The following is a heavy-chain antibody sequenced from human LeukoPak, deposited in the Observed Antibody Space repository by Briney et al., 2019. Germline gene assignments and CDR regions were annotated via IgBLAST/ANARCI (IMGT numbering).Heavy chain of an antibody. Sequence: GGSLRLSCAASGFTFSSFGMNWVRQAPGKGLEWVSFISTSSSYIYYADSVKGRFTISRDNAKNSLYLQMNSLRAEDTAVYYCARDRIEQQRTLGRSSNYYYYYYMDVWGKGTTVTVSS. CDR3: ARDRIEQQRTLGRSSNYYYYYYMDV. V-gene: IGHV3-21*01. CDR2: ISTSSSYI. J-gene: IGHJ6*03. D-gene: IGHD6-13*01. CDR1: GFTFSSFG.